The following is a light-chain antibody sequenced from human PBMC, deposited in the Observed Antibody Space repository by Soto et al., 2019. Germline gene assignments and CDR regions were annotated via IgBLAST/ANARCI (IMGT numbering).Light chain of an antibody. V-gene: IGLV2-14*03. CDR2: DVS. J-gene: IGLJ1*01. CDR3: SSYTTSNTRQIV. Sequence: QSVLTQPASVSGSPGKSVTISSPGTSSDVGGYNYVSWYQHPPGKAPKFMIYDVSNRPSGVSNRFSGSKSGNTASLTISGLQAEDEADYYGSSYTTSNTRQIVFGTGTKVTGL. CDR1: SSDVGGYNY.